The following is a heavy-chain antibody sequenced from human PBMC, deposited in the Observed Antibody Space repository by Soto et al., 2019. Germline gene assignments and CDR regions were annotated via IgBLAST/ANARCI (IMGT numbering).Heavy chain of an antibody. D-gene: IGHD3-10*01. CDR1: GYSFTSYW. J-gene: IGHJ5*02. V-gene: IGHV5-10-1*01. CDR3: ARHLLLWFGEPEVWFDP. Sequence: GESLKISCKGSGYSFTSYWISWVRQMPGKGLEWMGRIDPSDSYTNYSPSFQGHVTISADKSISTAYLQWSSLKASDTAMYYCARHLLLWFGEPEVWFDPWGQGTLVTVSS. CDR2: IDPSDSYT.